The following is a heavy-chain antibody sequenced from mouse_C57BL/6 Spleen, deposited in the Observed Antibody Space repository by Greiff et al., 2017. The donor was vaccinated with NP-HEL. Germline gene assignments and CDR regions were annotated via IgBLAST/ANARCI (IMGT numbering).Heavy chain of an antibody. CDR1: GYTFTSYG. V-gene: IGHV1-81*01. Sequence: VQLQQSGAELARPGASVKLSCKASGYTFTSYGISWVKQRTGQGLEWIGEIYPRSGNTYSHEKFKGKATLTADKSSSTAYVELRRLTSEDSAVYFCATESTTGVDAMDYWGQGTSVTVSS. D-gene: IGHD1-1*01. J-gene: IGHJ4*01. CDR3: ATESTTGVDAMDY. CDR2: IYPRSGNT.